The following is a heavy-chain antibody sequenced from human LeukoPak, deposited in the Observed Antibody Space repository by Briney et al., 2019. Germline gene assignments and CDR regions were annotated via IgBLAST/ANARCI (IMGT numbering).Heavy chain of an antibody. V-gene: IGHV4-61*02. CDR3: ARNRYYGSGSYAWFDF. J-gene: IGHJ5*01. D-gene: IGHD3-10*01. Sequence: SETLSLTCTVSGGSISSVSYYWSWIRQPAGKGLEWIGRIYTSGSTNYNPSLKSRVTISVDTSKNQFSLKLSSVTAADTAVYYCARNRYYGSGSYAWFDFWGQGTLVTVSS. CDR2: IYTSGST. CDR1: GGSISSVSYY.